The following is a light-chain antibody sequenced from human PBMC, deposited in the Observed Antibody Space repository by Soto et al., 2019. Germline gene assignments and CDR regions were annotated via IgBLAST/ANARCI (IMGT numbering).Light chain of an antibody. J-gene: IGKJ1*01. CDR3: QQYYSYPRT. CDR1: QGISSY. Sequence: IRITQSPSSLSASTGDRVTITCRASQGISSYLAWYQQKPGKAPKLLIYAASTLQSGVPSRFSGSGSGTDFILTISCLQSEDFATYYCQQYYSYPRTFGQGTKVDIK. V-gene: IGKV1-8*01. CDR2: AAS.